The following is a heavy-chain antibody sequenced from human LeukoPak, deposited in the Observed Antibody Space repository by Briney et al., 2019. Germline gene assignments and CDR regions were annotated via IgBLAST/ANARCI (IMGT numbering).Heavy chain of an antibody. CDR1: GYTFTSYY. CDR2: INPSGGST. Sequence: EASVKVSCKASGYTFTSYYMHWVRQAPGQGLEWMGIINPSGGSTSYAQKFQGRVTMTRDTSTSTAYMELRSLRADDTAVYYCARARGGSSSWYGYWGQGTLVTVSS. J-gene: IGHJ4*02. CDR3: ARARGGSSSWYGY. D-gene: IGHD6-13*01. V-gene: IGHV1-46*01.